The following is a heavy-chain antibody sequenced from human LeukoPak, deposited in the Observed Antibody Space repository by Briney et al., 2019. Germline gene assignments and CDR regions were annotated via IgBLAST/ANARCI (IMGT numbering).Heavy chain of an antibody. Sequence: PGGSLRLSCAASGFTVSGNHMSWVRQAPGRGLEWVSVIYTGGNTYYADSVKGRFTISRDSSKNTLYLQMNSLRGEDTAVYYCAREAVTRSYFDYWGQGTLVTVSS. CDR3: AREAVTRSYFDY. CDR1: GFTVSGNH. V-gene: IGHV3-66*01. J-gene: IGHJ4*02. CDR2: IYTGGNT. D-gene: IGHD4-17*01.